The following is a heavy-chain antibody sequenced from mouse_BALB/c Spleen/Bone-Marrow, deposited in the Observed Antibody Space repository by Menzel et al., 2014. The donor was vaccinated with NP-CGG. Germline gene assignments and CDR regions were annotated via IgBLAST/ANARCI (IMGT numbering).Heavy chain of an antibody. Sequence: EVKLVESGPVLVKPSQSLSLTCTVTAYSITSGYGWHWIRQFPGNKLEWMGYIHYSGTTHYNPSLKSRISITRDTSKNQFFLQLNYVTTEDTATYNCAREARTTGRFAYWGQGTLVTVSA. D-gene: IGHD1-1*01. CDR2: IHYSGTT. J-gene: IGHJ3*01. V-gene: IGHV3-1*02. CDR3: AREARTTGRFAY. CDR1: AYSITSGYG.